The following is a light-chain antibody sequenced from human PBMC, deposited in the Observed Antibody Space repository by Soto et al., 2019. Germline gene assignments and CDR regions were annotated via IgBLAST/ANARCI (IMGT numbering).Light chain of an antibody. Sequence: QPVLTQPRSVSGSPGQSVTISCSGTSSDVGGYKYVSWYQHHPGKAPKLIIFDVTRRPSGVPDRLSGSKSGNTASLTISGLQVDDEADYYCCSFAGTAWVFGGGTKL. V-gene: IGLV2-11*01. J-gene: IGLJ3*02. CDR3: CSFAGTAWV. CDR1: SSDVGGYKY. CDR2: DVT.